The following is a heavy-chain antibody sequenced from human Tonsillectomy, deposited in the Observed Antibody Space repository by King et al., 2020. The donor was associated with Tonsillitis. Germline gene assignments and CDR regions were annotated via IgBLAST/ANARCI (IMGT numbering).Heavy chain of an antibody. CDR1: GGTFNSYA. CDR3: ARDVDSDILTGSDSDFYYYGMDV. Sequence: VQLVESGAEVKKPGSSVKVSCKASGGTFNSYAISWVRQAPGQGLEWMGRIIPILDIANYAQKFQGRVTITADKSTSTAYMELSSLRSEDTAVYYCARDVDSDILTGSDSDFYYYGMDVWGQGTAVTVSS. J-gene: IGHJ6*02. CDR2: IIPILDIA. V-gene: IGHV1-69*09. D-gene: IGHD3-9*01.